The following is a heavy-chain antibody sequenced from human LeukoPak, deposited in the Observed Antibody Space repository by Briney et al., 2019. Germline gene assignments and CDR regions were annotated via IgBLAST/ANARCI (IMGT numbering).Heavy chain of an antibody. CDR3: ASGGLEWPLYYMDV. CDR1: GFTFSDYY. CDR2: ISSSGSTI. Sequence: GGSLRLSCAASGFTFSDYYMSWIRQAPGKGLEWVSYISSSGSTIYYADSVKGRFTISRDNAKNSLYLQMNSLRAEDTAVYYCASGGLEWPLYYMDVWGKGTTVTVSS. J-gene: IGHJ6*03. D-gene: IGHD3-3*01. V-gene: IGHV3-11*01.